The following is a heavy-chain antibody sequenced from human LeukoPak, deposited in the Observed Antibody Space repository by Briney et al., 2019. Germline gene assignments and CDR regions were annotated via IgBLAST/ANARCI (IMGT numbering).Heavy chain of an antibody. CDR2: IIPIFGTA. J-gene: IGHJ3*02. Sequence: GASVKVSCKASGGTFSSYAISWVRQAPGQGLEWMGGIIPIFGTANYAQKFQGRVTITADESTSTAYMELSSLRSEDTAVYYCARKVLDAFDIWGQGTMVTVSS. CDR1: GGTFSSYA. CDR3: ARKVLDAFDI. V-gene: IGHV1-69*01.